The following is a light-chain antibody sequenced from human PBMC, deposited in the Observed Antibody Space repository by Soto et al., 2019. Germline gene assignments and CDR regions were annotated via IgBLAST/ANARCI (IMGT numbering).Light chain of an antibody. J-gene: IGKJ3*01. Sequence: AIQLTQSPSSRSASVGDRVTITCRASQGISSALAWYQQKPGKAPKLLIYDASSLESGVPSRFSGSGSGTDFTLTISSLQPVDFATYYCQQFNSYPITFGPGTKVDIK. V-gene: IGKV1-13*02. CDR3: QQFNSYPIT. CDR1: QGISSA. CDR2: DAS.